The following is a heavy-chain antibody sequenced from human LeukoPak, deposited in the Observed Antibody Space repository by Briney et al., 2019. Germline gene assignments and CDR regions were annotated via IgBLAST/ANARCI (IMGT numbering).Heavy chain of an antibody. CDR2: IWYDGSNK. J-gene: IGHJ4*02. Sequence: PGGSLRLSCAASGFTFSSYGMHWVRQAPGKGLEWVAVIWYDGSNKYYADSVKGRFTISRDNSKNTLYLQMNSLRAEDTAVYYCAREPGYCSSTSCYGNVITFGGVIVPPDYWGQGTLVTVSS. CDR1: GFTFSSYG. CDR3: AREPGYCSSTSCYGNVITFGGVIVPPDY. V-gene: IGHV3-33*01. D-gene: IGHD2-2*01.